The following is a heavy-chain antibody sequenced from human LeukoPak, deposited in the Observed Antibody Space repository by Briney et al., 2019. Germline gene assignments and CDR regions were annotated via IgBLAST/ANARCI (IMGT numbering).Heavy chain of an antibody. CDR2: IYYSGNT. CDR1: GGSISSYY. Sequence: SETLSLTCTVSGGSISSYYWSWIRQPPGKGLEWIGYIYYSGNTNYNPSLKSRVTISVDTSKNQFSLKLSSVTAADTAVYYCARDSSGWYRYFDYWGQGTLVTVSS. D-gene: IGHD6-19*01. CDR3: ARDSSGWYRYFDY. V-gene: IGHV4-59*01. J-gene: IGHJ4*02.